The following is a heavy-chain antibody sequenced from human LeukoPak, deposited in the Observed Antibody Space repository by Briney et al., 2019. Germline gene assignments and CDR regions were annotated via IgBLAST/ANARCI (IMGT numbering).Heavy chain of an antibody. CDR1: GGTFSSYA. J-gene: IGHJ4*02. Sequence: ASVKVSCKASGGTFSSYAISWVRQAPGQGVEWMGRIIPILGIENYAQKFQGRVTITPDKSTSTAYMEMSSLRSEDTAVYYCARRCSGGSCAEAEFDYWGQGTLVTVSS. CDR2: IIPILGIE. CDR3: ARRCSGGSCAEAEFDY. D-gene: IGHD2-15*01. V-gene: IGHV1-69*04.